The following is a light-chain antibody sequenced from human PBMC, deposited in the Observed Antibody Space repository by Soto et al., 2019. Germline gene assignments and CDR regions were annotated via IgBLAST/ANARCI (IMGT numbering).Light chain of an antibody. CDR2: DVT. CDR3: CSYAGSYTGV. CDR1: SSDVGGYTF. Sequence: QSALTQPRSVSGSPGQSVTISCTGTSSDVGGYTFVSWYQQHPGKAPTVLIYDVTQRPSGVPDRFSGSQTGNTASLSISGLQAEDEADYYCCSYAGSYTGVFGGGTKLTVL. J-gene: IGLJ2*01. V-gene: IGLV2-11*01.